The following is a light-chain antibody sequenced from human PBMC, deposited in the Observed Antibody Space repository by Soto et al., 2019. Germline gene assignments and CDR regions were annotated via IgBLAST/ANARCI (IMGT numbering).Light chain of an antibody. CDR1: QGISNY. Sequence: DIQMTQSPSSLSASVGDRVTITCRASQGISNYLAWYQQKPGKVPKLLIYAASTLQSGVPSRFSGSGSGTDTTRTISSQHAEDDSTYNCQKSPWMFGPGTKVEIK. V-gene: IGKV1-27*01. CDR3: QKSPWM. J-gene: IGKJ1*01. CDR2: AAS.